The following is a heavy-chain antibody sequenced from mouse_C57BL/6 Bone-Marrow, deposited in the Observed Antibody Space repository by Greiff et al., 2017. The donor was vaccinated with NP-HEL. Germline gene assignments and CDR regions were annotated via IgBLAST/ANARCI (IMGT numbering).Heavy chain of an antibody. CDR3: ARDRNSNNAY. V-gene: IGHV5-4*01. J-gene: IGHJ3*01. Sequence: DVKLVESGGGLVKPGGSLKLSCAASGFTFSSYAMSWVRQTPEKRLEWVATISDGGSYTYYPDNVKGRFTISRDNAKNNLYLQMSHLKSEDTAMYYCARDRNSNNAYWGQGTLVTVSA. D-gene: IGHD2-5*01. CDR2: ISDGGSYT. CDR1: GFTFSSYA.